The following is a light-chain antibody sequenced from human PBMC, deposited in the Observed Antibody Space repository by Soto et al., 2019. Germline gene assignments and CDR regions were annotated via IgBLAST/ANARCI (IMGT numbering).Light chain of an antibody. CDR2: AAS. CDR3: QQSYRAPWT. Sequence: DIQMTQSPSSLSASGGDRVTITCRASQSISTYLNWYQAKPGKAPRVVIYAASSLPSGVPSRFSGSGSGTDFTLTINNLQPEDFATYYCQQSYRAPWTFGHGTKVEVK. V-gene: IGKV1-39*01. CDR1: QSISTY. J-gene: IGKJ1*01.